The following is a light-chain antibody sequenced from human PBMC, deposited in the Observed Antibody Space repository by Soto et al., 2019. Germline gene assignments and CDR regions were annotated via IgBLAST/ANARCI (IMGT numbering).Light chain of an antibody. V-gene: IGKV1-5*01. CDR3: QQYTTTNNTWM. J-gene: IGKJ2*01. Sequence: DIQVTQSPPTLSASVGARVTITCRASQTISTWMAWYQQKTGKAPKLLVYDASTLQSGVASRFSGSGSETEFTLIISGLQPDDSATYYCQQYTTTNNTWMFGPLTKREIK. CDR1: QTISTW. CDR2: DAS.